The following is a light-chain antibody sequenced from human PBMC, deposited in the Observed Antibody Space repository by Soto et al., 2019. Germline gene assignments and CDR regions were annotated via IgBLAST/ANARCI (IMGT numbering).Light chain of an antibody. J-gene: IGLJ1*01. CDR1: SSNIGAGYD. CDR3: QSYDSSLITYV. V-gene: IGLV1-40*01. Sequence: QSVLTQPPSVSGAPGQRVTFSCTGSSSNIGAGYDVHWYQRLPGTAPKLLIYGNTNRPSGVPDRFSGSKSDTSASLVITGLQAEDEADYYCQSYDSSLITYVFGTGTKVTVL. CDR2: GNT.